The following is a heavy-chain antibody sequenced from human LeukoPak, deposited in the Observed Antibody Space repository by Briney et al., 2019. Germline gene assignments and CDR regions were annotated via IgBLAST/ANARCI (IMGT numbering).Heavy chain of an antibody. CDR3: AKGLGYCSSTSCYWARDAFDI. D-gene: IGHD2-2*01. V-gene: IGHV3-23*01. Sequence: GGSLRLSCAASGFTFSSYAMSWVRQAPGKGLEWVSAISGSGGSTYYADSVMGRFTISRDNSKNTLYLQMNSLRAEDTAVYYCAKGLGYCSSTSCYWARDAFDIWGQGTMVTVSS. J-gene: IGHJ3*02. CDR1: GFTFSSYA. CDR2: ISGSGGST.